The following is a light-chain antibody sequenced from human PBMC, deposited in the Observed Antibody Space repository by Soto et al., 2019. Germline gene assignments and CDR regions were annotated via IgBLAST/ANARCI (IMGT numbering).Light chain of an antibody. Sequence: ITLYTPSLSSSVRNRATITCRASQGIGNDLGWYQQKPGTAPKRLIFAASNLESGVPSRFSGSGSGTQFTLTISSLQPEDVATYYCLQHYISPLTFVGRAKVDIK. CDR3: LQHYISPLT. CDR1: QGIGND. J-gene: IGKJ4*01. V-gene: IGKV1-17*01. CDR2: AAS.